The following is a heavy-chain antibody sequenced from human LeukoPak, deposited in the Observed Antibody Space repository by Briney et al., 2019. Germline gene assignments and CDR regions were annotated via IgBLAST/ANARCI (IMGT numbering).Heavy chain of an antibody. CDR2: IYPGDSDT. J-gene: IGHJ4*02. Sequence: GESLKISCKASGYRFTSYWIGWVRQMPGKGLEWMGIIYPGDSDTRYSPSFQGQVTISADKSISTAYLQWSSLKASDTAMYYCARHYYDYVWGSYGIDYWGQGTLVTVSS. CDR1: GYRFTSYW. D-gene: IGHD3-16*01. CDR3: ARHYYDYVWGSYGIDY. V-gene: IGHV5-51*01.